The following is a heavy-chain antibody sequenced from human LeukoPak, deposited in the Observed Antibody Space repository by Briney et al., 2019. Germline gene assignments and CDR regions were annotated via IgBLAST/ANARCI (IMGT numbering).Heavy chain of an antibody. CDR2: INHSGSI. J-gene: IGHJ4*02. CDR1: GGSFSGHY. V-gene: IGHV4-34*01. Sequence: PSETLSLTCAVFGGSFSGHYWSWIRQPPGKGLEWIGEINHSGSINYNSSLKSRVTISVDTSKNQFSLKLSSVTAADTAVYYCARELGERYDSSGYLIDCWGQGTLVTVSS. CDR3: ARELGERYDSSGYLIDC. D-gene: IGHD3-22*01.